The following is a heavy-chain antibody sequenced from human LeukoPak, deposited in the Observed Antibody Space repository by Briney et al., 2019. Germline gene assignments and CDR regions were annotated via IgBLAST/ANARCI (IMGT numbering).Heavy chain of an antibody. D-gene: IGHD3-10*01. CDR3: ARDYGYYYGSGSYYIPD. CDR1: GFTFSSYA. CDR2: ISYDGSNK. J-gene: IGHJ4*02. Sequence: GGSLRLSCAASGFTFSSYAMHWVRQAPGKGLDWVAVISYDGSNKYYADSVKGRFTISRDNSKNTLYLQMNSLRAEDTAVYYCARDYGYYYGSGSYYIPDWGQGTLVTVSS. V-gene: IGHV3-30-3*01.